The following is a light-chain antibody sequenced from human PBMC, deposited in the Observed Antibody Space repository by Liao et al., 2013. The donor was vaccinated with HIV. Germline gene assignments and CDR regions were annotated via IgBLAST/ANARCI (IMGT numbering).Light chain of an antibody. CDR2: QDS. V-gene: IGLV3-1*01. Sequence: SYELTQPPSVSVSPGQTASITCSGDKLGDKYACWYQQKPGQSPVLVIYQDSKRPSKIPERFSGSNSGNTATLTISRVEAGDEADYYCQVWDSSSDHVVFGGGTKLTVL. CDR1: KLGDKY. J-gene: IGLJ2*01. CDR3: QVWDSSSDHVV.